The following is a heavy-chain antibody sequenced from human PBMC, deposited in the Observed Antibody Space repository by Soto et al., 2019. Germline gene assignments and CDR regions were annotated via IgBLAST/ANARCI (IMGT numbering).Heavy chain of an antibody. CDR3: ARIRPPPSYDYIWGWKGWFDY. CDR1: GFSLSTSGMC. CDR2: IDWDDDK. D-gene: IGHD3-16*01. V-gene: IGHV2-70*11. Sequence: SGPTLVNPTQTLTLTCTFSGFSLSTSGMCVSWIRQPPGKALEWLARIDWDDDKYYSTSLKTRLTISKDTSKNQVVLTMTNMDPVDTATYYCARIRPPPSYDYIWGWKGWFDYWGQGTLVTVSS. J-gene: IGHJ4*02.